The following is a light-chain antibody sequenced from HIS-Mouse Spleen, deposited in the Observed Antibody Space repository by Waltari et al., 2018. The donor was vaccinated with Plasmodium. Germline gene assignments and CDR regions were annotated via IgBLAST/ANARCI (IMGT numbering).Light chain of an antibody. Sequence: DIQMTQSPSSLSASVGDRVTITCRASQSISSYLNWYQQKPGKAPKLLIYAASSLQRGVPSRFSGSGSGTDCTLTISSLQPEDFATYYCQQSYSTPWTFGQGTKVEIK. CDR1: QSISSY. J-gene: IGKJ1*01. V-gene: IGKV1-39*01. CDR3: QQSYSTPWT. CDR2: AAS.